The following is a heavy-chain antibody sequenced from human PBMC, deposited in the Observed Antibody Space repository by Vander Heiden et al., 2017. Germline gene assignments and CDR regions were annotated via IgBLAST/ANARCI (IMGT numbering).Heavy chain of an antibody. J-gene: IGHJ4*02. CDR3: AKVRGSTTNFYFDH. Sequence: EAQLLQSGGGLVQPGGSLRLSCAASGFTFFSHAMSWVSQAPGKGLEWVSAISDTGSGTYDADSVKGRFTISRDRSKNTVYLQMNSLRVEDTAVYYCAKVRGSTTNFYFDHWGQGTLVTVSS. D-gene: IGHD7-27*01. CDR1: GFTFFSHA. CDR2: ISDTGSGT. V-gene: IGHV3-23*01.